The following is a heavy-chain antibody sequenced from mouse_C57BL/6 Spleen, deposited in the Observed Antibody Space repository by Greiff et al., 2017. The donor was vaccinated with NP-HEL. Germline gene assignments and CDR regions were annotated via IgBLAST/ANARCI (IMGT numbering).Heavy chain of an antibody. CDR1: GFNIKNTY. D-gene: IGHD1-1*01. CDR2: IDPANGNT. J-gene: IGHJ1*03. CDR3: AHYYGSSYWYFDV. V-gene: IGHV14-3*01. Sequence: VQLQQSVAELVRPGASVKLSCTASGFNIKNTYMHWVKQRPEQGLAWIGRIDPANGNTKYAPKFQGKATITADTSYNTAYLQLSSLTSEDTAIYYCAHYYGSSYWYFDVWGTGTTVTVSS.